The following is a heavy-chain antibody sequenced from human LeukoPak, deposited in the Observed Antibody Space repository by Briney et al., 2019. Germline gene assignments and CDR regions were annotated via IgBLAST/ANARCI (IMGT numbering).Heavy chain of an antibody. V-gene: IGHV3-23*01. CDR3: AKVGVLMVYANIFFDY. Sequence: HAARYLRLSCAASGFTFSSYAMSWVRQAPGKGLEWVSAISGSGGSTYYADSVKGRFTISRDNSKNTLYLQMNSLRAEDTAVYYCAKVGVLMVYANIFFDYWGQGTLVTVSS. CDR2: ISGSGGST. D-gene: IGHD2-8*01. CDR1: GFTFSSYA. J-gene: IGHJ4*02.